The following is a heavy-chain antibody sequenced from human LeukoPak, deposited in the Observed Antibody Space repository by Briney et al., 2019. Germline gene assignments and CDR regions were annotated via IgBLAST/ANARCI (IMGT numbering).Heavy chain of an antibody. D-gene: IGHD5-12*01. J-gene: IGHJ4*02. Sequence: GGSLRLSCAASTFSVSTNYMSWVRQAPGKGLEWISVLYSSGYTKYADSVRGRFSISRDNSENTLSLQMNSLRAEDTAVYHCAAKGNGYSGTYVFAHWGRGTLVTVSP. V-gene: IGHV3-66*01. CDR2: LYSSGYT. CDR1: TFSVSTNY. CDR3: AAKGNGYSGTYVFAH.